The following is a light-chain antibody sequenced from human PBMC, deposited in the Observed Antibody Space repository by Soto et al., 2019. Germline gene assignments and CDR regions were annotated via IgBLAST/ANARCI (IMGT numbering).Light chain of an antibody. V-gene: IGLV1-44*01. Sequence: QSALTQPPSASGTPGQRVTISCSGSSSNFGSNTVNWYQQLPGTAPKLVIYSNKQRPSGVPDRFSGSKSGTSASLAISGLQSEDEADYYCVAWGDSLNGHVVFGGGTKVTVL. CDR1: SSNFGSNT. J-gene: IGLJ2*01. CDR2: SNK. CDR3: VAWGDSLNGHVV.